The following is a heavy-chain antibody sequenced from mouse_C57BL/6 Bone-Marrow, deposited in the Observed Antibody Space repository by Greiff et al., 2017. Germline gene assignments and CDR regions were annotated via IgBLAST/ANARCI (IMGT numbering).Heavy chain of an antibody. V-gene: IGHV5-17*01. CDR1: GFTFSDYG. J-gene: IGHJ2*01. D-gene: IGHD2-4*01. CDR2: ISSGSSTI. Sequence: DVQLVESGGGLVKPGGSPKLSCAASGFTFSDYGMHWVRQAPEKGLEWVAYISSGSSTIYYADTVKGRFTISRDNAKNTLFLQMTSLRSEDTAMYYCARQDYDYDDGAYYFDYWGQGTTLTVSS. CDR3: ARQDYDYDDGAYYFDY.